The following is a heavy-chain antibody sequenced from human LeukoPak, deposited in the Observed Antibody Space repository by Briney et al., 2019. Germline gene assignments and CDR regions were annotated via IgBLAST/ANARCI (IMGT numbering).Heavy chain of an antibody. J-gene: IGHJ4*02. CDR1: GGTFSSYA. CDR2: ITPIFGKA. D-gene: IGHD3-10*01. CDR3: ARGRGLRFGELPY. V-gene: IGHV1-69*13. Sequence: SVKVSCKASGGTFSSYAISWVRQAPGQGLEWMGGITPIFGKANYAQKFQGRVTITADESTGTAYMELRSLRSDDTAVYYCARGRGLRFGELPYWGQGALVTVSS.